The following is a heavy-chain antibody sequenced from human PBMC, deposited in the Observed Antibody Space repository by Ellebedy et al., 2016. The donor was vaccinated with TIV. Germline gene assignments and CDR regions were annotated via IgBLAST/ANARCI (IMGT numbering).Heavy chain of an antibody. CDR2: IRKDGNEK. CDR1: GFTFTSYW. J-gene: IGHJ4*02. CDR3: ASIYYGSGSYANTDY. Sequence: GGSLRLSCAASGFTFTSYWMSWVRQAPGKGLEWVANIRKDGNEKYYVDSVKGRFTVSRENAKTSLFLQMSSLRVDETAVYYCASIYYGSGSYANTDYWGQGTLVTVSS. V-gene: IGHV3-7*01. D-gene: IGHD3-10*01.